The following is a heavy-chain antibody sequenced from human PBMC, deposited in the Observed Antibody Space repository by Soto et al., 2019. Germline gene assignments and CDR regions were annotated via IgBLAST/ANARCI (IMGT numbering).Heavy chain of an antibody. CDR1: GFTSSSYS. D-gene: IGHD6-19*01. CDR2: ISSSSSYI. V-gene: IGHV3-21*01. CDR3: ATLTVAVAGTAFDY. J-gene: IGHJ4*02. Sequence: PGGSLRLSCAASGFTSSSYSMNWVRQPLGRGLGWVTSISSSSSYIYYADSVKCQFTISRDNAKNSLYLQMNSLRAEDTAVYYCATLTVAVAGTAFDYWGQGTLVTVSS.